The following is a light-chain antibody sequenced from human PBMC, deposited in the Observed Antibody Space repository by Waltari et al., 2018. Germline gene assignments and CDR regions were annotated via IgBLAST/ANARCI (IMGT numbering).Light chain of an antibody. J-gene: IGKJ4*01. V-gene: IGKV1-39*01. Sequence: DIQMTQSPSSLSASVGDRVTITCRASQSISSYLNWYQKKPGKAPKLLIYAASGLQSGVPSRFSGSGSGSDFTLTISSLQPEDFATYYCQQSDSLPLTFGGGTKVEIK. CDR3: QQSDSLPLT. CDR2: AAS. CDR1: QSISSY.